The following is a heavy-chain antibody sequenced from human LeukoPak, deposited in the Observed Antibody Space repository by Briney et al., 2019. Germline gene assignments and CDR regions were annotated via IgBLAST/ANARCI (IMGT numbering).Heavy chain of an antibody. D-gene: IGHD3-22*01. V-gene: IGHV1-24*01. J-gene: IGHJ4*02. CDR3: ASGDSSGYGHF. Sequence: ASLKVCCKVAGYTLTQLSMHWVRQAPGKGLEWMGGFDPEDGDTIYAQKFQGRVTMTEDRSTDTAYRELSRLRSEETVVYYCASGDSSGYGHFWGQGTLVTVSS. CDR2: FDPEDGDT. CDR1: GYTLTQLS.